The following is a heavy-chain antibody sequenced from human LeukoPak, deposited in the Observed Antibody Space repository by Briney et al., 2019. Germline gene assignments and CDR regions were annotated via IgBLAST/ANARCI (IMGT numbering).Heavy chain of an antibody. CDR3: ARDWGYGYSDQ. CDR1: GFTFSSYS. CDR2: ITYSSNTI. D-gene: IGHD4-11*01. Sequence: GGSLRLSCAASGFTFSSYSMNWVRQAPGKGLEWISYITYSSNTISYADSVRGRFSVSRDNDKDAVYLQLNSLTDEDTAIYYCARDWGYGYSDQWGQGTLVTVSS. J-gene: IGHJ4*02. V-gene: IGHV3-48*02.